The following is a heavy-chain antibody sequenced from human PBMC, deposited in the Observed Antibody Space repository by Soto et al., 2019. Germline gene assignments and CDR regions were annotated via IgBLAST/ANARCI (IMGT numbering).Heavy chain of an antibody. Sequence: QVQLVQSGAEVKKPGASVKVSCKASGYTFTSYDINWVRQATGQGLEGMGWMNPNSGNTGYAQKFKGRVTMTRNTSISTAYMELSSLRSEDTAVYYCAREITAYWYFDLWGRGTLVTVSS. CDR2: MNPNSGNT. CDR1: GYTFTSYD. V-gene: IGHV1-8*01. D-gene: IGHD3-16*01. J-gene: IGHJ2*01. CDR3: AREITAYWYFDL.